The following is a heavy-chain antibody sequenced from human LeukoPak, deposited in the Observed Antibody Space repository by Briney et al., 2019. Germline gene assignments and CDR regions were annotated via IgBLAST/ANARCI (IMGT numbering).Heavy chain of an antibody. CDR2: IYYSGST. CDR3: ATRLGSSSISGYAYFVC. J-gene: IGHJ4*02. D-gene: IGHD2-2*01. Sequence: SQTVSLTCTVSGGSISSGDYYCRWIRQPPGRGVGWIGYIYYSGSTYYNPSLKSRVTISVDTSKNQFSLKLSSVTAADTAVYYCATRLGSSSISGYAYFVCWRQPSVDSDSS. CDR1: GGSISSGDYY. V-gene: IGHV4-30-4*01.